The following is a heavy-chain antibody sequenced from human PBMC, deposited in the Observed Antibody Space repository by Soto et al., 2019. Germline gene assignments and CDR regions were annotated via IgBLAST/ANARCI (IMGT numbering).Heavy chain of an antibody. J-gene: IGHJ4*02. Sequence: PSETLPVTCTVSGGFISRYYWSWSRQPPGKGLEWIGYIYYSGSTNYNPSLKSRVTISVDTSKNQFSLKLISVTAADTAVYFWARWRIEGTYAIFDYCGQGILVTVS. CDR3: ARWRIEGTYAIFDY. CDR1: GGFISRYY. V-gene: IGHV4-59*08. CDR2: IYYSGST. D-gene: IGHD1-1*01.